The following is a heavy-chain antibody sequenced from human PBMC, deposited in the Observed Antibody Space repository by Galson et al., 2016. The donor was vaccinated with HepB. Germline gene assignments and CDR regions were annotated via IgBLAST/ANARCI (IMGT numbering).Heavy chain of an antibody. V-gene: IGHV3-21*01. CDR1: GFTFSAYS. Sequence: SLRLSCAGSGFTFSAYSINWVRQAPGKGLEWVSSIDSRSSNIYYADSVRGRFTISRDNTKNSVYLQMHSLRADDTAVYFCARGFVGMDVWGQGTTVTVSS. J-gene: IGHJ6*02. CDR3: ARGFVGMDV. CDR2: IDSRSSNI.